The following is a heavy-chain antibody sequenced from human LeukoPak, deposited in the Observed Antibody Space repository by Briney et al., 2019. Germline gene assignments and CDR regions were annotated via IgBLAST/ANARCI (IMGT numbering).Heavy chain of an antibody. CDR3: ARGPYYDSSGELGY. CDR1: GFTFSSYG. J-gene: IGHJ4*02. D-gene: IGHD3-22*01. Sequence: PGGSLRLSCAASGFTFSSYGMHWVRQAPGKGLEWVAVISYDGSNKYYADSVKGRFTISRDNSKNTLYLQMNSLRAEDTAVYYCARGPYYDSSGELGYWGQGTLVTVSS. V-gene: IGHV3-30*03. CDR2: ISYDGSNK.